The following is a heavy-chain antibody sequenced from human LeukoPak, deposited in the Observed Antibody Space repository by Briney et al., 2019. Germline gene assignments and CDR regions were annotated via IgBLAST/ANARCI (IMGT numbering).Heavy chain of an antibody. J-gene: IGHJ4*02. D-gene: IGHD1-26*01. Sequence: GGSMRLSCAASGFTFNNYAMNWVRQAPGKGLEWVSSIDESGDKTHYADSVKCRFTISRDNSQNTLYLQMNSLRAEDTALYYCAKQWVDCWGQGTLVTVSS. CDR2: IDESGDKT. CDR1: GFTFNNYA. V-gene: IGHV3-23*01. CDR3: AKQWVDC.